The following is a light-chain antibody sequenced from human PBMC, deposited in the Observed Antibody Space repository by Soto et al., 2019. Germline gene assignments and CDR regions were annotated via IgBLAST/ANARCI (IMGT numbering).Light chain of an antibody. J-gene: IGLJ3*02. Sequence: QLVLTQPPSASGTPGQRVTISCSGSSSNVGGNTVNWYRQLPGTAPKLLIYNNNQRPSGVPDRFSGSKSGTSASLAISGLQSEDEADYFCAAWDDTLHALFGGGTKLTVL. CDR3: AAWDDTLHAL. CDR1: SSNVGGNT. CDR2: NNN. V-gene: IGLV1-44*01.